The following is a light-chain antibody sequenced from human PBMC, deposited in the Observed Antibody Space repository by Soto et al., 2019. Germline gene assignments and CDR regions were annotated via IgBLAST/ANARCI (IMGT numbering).Light chain of an antibody. CDR2: GAS. J-gene: IGKJ1*01. CDR1: QSIGGRK. V-gene: IGKV3-20*01. CDR3: QQYGSSPRT. Sequence: EVVLAQSPGTVSLPPGERATVSCRASQSIGGRKIAWFQQKPGQAPRLLIYGASSRGTGIPDRFSGSGSGTDFTLTISRLEPEDFAVYYCQQYGSSPRTFGQGTKVDNK.